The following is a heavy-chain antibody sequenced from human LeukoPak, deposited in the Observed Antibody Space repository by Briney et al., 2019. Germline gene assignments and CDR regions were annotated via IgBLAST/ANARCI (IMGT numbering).Heavy chain of an antibody. V-gene: IGHV1-8*01. CDR1: GYTFTSYD. Sequence: ASVKVSCKASGYTFTSYDINWVRQATGQGLEWMGWMNPNSGNTGYAQKFQGRVTMTRNTSISTAYMELSSLRSEDTAVYYCAREHYDFWSGQYYFDYWGQGTLVTVSS. CDR2: MNPNSGNT. CDR3: AREHYDFWSGQYYFDY. D-gene: IGHD3-3*01. J-gene: IGHJ4*02.